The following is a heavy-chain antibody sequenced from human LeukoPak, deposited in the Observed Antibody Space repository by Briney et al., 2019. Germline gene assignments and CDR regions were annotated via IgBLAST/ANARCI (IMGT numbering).Heavy chain of an antibody. D-gene: IGHD3-22*01. CDR1: GFTFSTYA. V-gene: IGHV3-30-3*01. J-gene: IGHJ4*02. CDR2: MSSDGRSG. CDR3: ARGDSSGLPFDY. Sequence: PGRSLRLSCAASGFTFSTYAMHWVRQAPGKGLEWVAVMSSDGRSGYYADSVKGRFTISRDNAKNSLYLQMNSLRAEDTAVYYCARGDSSGLPFDYWGQGTLVTVSS.